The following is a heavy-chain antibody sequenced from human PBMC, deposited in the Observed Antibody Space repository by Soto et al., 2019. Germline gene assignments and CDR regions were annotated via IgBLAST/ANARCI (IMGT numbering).Heavy chain of an antibody. Sequence: QVQPVQSGAAVKKPGSSVKVSCKTSGGTFSSYTITWVRQAPGQGLEWMGRIIPILGVVNYAQKFQGRVTITADKSTSTAYMELSSLRSEDTAVYYCASGSPENFDYWGQGTLVSVSS. D-gene: IGHD5-12*01. V-gene: IGHV1-69*02. CDR1: GGTFSSYT. J-gene: IGHJ4*02. CDR3: ASGSPENFDY. CDR2: IIPILGVV.